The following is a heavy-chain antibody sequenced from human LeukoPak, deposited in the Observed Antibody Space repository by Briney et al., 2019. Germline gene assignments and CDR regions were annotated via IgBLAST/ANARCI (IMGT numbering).Heavy chain of an antibody. J-gene: IGHJ4*02. CDR1: GFIFSSYA. V-gene: IGHV3-23*01. CDR3: AKDRWVGATISHYFDY. Sequence: AGGSLRLSCAASGFIFSSYAMNWVRQAPGKGLEWVSAISTRGGTTYYADSVKGRFTISRDDSKNTLYLQMNSLRVEDTAVYYCAKDRWVGATISHYFDYWGQGTLVTVSS. CDR2: ISTRGGTT. D-gene: IGHD1-26*01.